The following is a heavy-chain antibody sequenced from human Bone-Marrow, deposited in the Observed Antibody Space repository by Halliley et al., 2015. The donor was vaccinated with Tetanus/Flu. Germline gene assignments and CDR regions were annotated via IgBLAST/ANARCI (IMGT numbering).Heavy chain of an antibody. V-gene: IGHV3-15*01. D-gene: IGHD3-10*01. J-gene: IGHJ4*02. CDR3: STVTRYCLGYYFDF. CDR2: IKTKTDSGTA. Sequence: SLRLSCAASGFTFSNTLMNWVRQAPGKGLEWVGRIKTKTDSGTADYAAPVKGRFTISRDDSKNTLYLQLISLKTEDTAVYYCSTVTRYCLGYYFDFWGQGTLVTVSS. CDR1: GFTFSNTL.